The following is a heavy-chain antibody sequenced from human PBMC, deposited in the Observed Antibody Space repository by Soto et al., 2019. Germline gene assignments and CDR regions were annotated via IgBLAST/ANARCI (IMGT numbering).Heavy chain of an antibody. CDR1: GFSLSTGGMA. V-gene: IGHV2-5*02. CDR3: VHRRWGCDCRRVYSSHYDHAVDV. Sequence: QITLKESGPTLVKPTQTLTLTCTFSGFSLSTGGMAVGWISQPPGKALECLARIYWDDARRYRPCLRSRLTVSKETSKNAVVLTMTNLDPVDAATYYGVHRRWGCDCRRVYSSHYDHAVDVWGQGTTVTLSS. D-gene: IGHD2-21*02. J-gene: IGHJ6*02. CDR2: IYWDDAR.